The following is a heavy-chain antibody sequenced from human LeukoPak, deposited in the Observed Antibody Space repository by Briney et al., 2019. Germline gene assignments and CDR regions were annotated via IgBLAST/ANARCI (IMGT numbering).Heavy chain of an antibody. CDR2: INSDGSST. CDR3: ARDGEYCGGDCYTH. CDR1: GFTFSSYW. J-gene: IGHJ4*02. D-gene: IGHD2-21*02. V-gene: IGHV3-74*01. Sequence: GGSLRLSCAASGFTFSSYWMHWVRHAPGKGLVWVSRINSDGSSTSYADSVKGRFTISRDNAKNTLYLQMNSLRAEDTAVYYCARDGEYCGGDCYTHWGQGTLVTVSS.